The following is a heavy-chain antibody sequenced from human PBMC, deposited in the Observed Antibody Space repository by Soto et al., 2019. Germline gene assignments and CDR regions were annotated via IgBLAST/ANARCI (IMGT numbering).Heavy chain of an antibody. Sequence: VQLVESGGGLVQPGGSLRLSCAASGFTFSSYWMHRVRQAPGKGLVWVSRINSDGSSTSYADSVKGRFTISRDNAKNTLYLQMNSLRAEDTAVYYCVRTSLVVAAATREDYWGQGTLVTVSS. CDR2: INSDGSST. V-gene: IGHV3-74*01. D-gene: IGHD2-15*01. CDR1: GFTFSSYW. CDR3: VRTSLVVAAATREDY. J-gene: IGHJ4*02.